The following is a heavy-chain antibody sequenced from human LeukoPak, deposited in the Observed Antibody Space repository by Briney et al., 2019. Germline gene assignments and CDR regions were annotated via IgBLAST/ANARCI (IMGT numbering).Heavy chain of an antibody. CDR2: INSDGSST. CDR1: GFTFSSYW. Sequence: PGGSLRLSCAASGFTFSSYWMHWVRQAPGKGLVWVSRINSDGSSTSYADSVKGRFTISRDNAKNTLYLQMNSLRAEDTAVYYCARMSYSSSYGGLDIWGQGTMVTVSS. D-gene: IGHD6-13*01. J-gene: IGHJ3*02. CDR3: ARMSYSSSYGGLDI. V-gene: IGHV3-74*01.